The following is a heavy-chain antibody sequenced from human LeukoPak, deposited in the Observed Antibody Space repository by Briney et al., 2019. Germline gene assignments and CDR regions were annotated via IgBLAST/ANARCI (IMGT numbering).Heavy chain of an antibody. CDR2: IYYSGST. CDR1: GGSISSYY. Sequence: PSETLSLTCTVSGGSISSYYWSWIRQPPGKGLEWIGYIYYSGSTNYNPSLKSRVTISVDTSKNQFSLKLSSVTAAGTAVYYCARVRDGYNYYYYYYGMDVWGQGTTVTVSS. D-gene: IGHD5-24*01. CDR3: ARVRDGYNYYYYYYGMDV. J-gene: IGHJ6*02. V-gene: IGHV4-59*01.